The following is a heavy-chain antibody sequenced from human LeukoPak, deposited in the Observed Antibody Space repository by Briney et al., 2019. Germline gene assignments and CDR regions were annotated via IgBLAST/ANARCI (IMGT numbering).Heavy chain of an antibody. CDR2: IRSKTDGGTT. D-gene: IGHD3-10*01. CDR1: GLTFSDAW. CDR3: ATERRAGFDY. V-gene: IGHV3-15*01. J-gene: IGHJ4*02. Sequence: GGSLRLSCAAPGLTFSDAWMTWVRQAPGKGLEWVARIRSKTDGGTTSYAAPVKGRFTISRDDSKNTLYLQMNSLKTEDTAVYYCATERRAGFDYWGQGTLVTVSS.